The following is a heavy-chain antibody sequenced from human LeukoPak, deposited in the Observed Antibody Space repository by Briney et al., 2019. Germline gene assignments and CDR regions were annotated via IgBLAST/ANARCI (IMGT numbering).Heavy chain of an antibody. J-gene: IGHJ2*01. D-gene: IGHD6-13*01. CDR3: AKVQVAAGYWYFGL. CDR2: INSDGSST. CDR1: GFTFSSYW. V-gene: IGHV3-74*01. Sequence: GGSLRLSCAASGFTFSSYWMHWVRQAPGKGLVWVSRINSDGSSTSYADSVKGRFTISRDNSKNTLYLQMNSLRAEDTAVYYCAKVQVAAGYWYFGLWGRGTLVTVSS.